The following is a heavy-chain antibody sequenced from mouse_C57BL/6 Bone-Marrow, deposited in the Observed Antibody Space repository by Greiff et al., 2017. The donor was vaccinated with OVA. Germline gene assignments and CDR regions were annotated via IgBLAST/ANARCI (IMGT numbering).Heavy chain of an antibody. CDR2: ISDGGSYT. CDR3: ARASLRV. CDR1: GFTFSSYA. Sequence: EVKLQESGGGLVKPGGSLKLSCAASGFTFSSYAMSWVRQTPEKRLEWVATISDGGSYTYYPDNVKGRFTISRDNAKNNLYLQMSHLKSEDTAMYYCARASLRVWGTGTTVTVSS. J-gene: IGHJ1*03. D-gene: IGHD1-1*01. V-gene: IGHV5-4*03.